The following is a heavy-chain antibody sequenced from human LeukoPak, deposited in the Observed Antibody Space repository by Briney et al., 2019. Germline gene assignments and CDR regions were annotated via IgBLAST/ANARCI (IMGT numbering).Heavy chain of an antibody. Sequence: ASVKVSCKVSGYTFTGYYMHWVRQAPRQGLEWMGWITPKSGGTNYAQKFQGRVTMTRDTSINTAYMELSRLRSDDTAVYYCARPDSGYDFSDHGYWGQGTLVTVSS. CDR1: GYTFTGYY. CDR2: ITPKSGGT. V-gene: IGHV1-2*02. J-gene: IGHJ4*02. CDR3: ARPDSGYDFSDHGY. D-gene: IGHD5-12*01.